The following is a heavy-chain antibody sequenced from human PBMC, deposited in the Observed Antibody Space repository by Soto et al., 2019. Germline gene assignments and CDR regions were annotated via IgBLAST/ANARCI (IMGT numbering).Heavy chain of an antibody. CDR3: ARGSSITMVRGVSGPSDY. V-gene: IGHV4-31*03. D-gene: IGHD3-10*01. Sequence: QVQLQESGPGLVKPSQTLSLTCTVSGGSISSGGYYWSWIRQHPGKGLEWIGYIYYSGSTYYHPTLKRRVTIPVDTSKNQFSLKLSSVTAADTAVYYCARGSSITMVRGVSGPSDYWGQGTLVTVSS. CDR2: IYYSGST. J-gene: IGHJ4*02. CDR1: GGSISSGGYY.